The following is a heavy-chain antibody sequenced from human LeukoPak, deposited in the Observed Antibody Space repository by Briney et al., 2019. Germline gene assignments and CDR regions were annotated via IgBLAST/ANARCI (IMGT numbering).Heavy chain of an antibody. D-gene: IGHD1-20*01. CDR3: ARWISNWNVYIVK. Sequence: SETLSLTCNVSGGSMTGYYWSWIRQPPGKGLEWVGHIYSSGTTNYNPSLQSRVNISVDTRKNQFTPRVKSLYTADPGGCFCARWISNWNVYIVKWGEGTLVTVFS. CDR2: IYSSGTT. CDR1: GGSMTGYY. J-gene: IGHJ4*02. V-gene: IGHV4-4*08.